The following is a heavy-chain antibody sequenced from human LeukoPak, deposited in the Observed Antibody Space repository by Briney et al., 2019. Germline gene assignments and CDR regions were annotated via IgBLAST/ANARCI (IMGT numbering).Heavy chain of an antibody. D-gene: IGHD5-12*01. CDR1: GYTLTELS. CDR3: ARVPEYSSYPTTDY. V-gene: IGHV1-2*02. Sequence: ASVKVSCKVSGYTLTELSMHWVRQAPGQGLEWMGWINPNTGDINYAPSFQGRVTMTRDASISTAYMDLRSLTSDDTAIYYCARVPEYSSYPTTDYWGQGTLVTVSS. CDR2: INPNTGDI. J-gene: IGHJ4*02.